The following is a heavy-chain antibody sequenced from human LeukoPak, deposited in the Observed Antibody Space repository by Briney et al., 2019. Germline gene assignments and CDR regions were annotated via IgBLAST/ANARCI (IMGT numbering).Heavy chain of an antibody. CDR3: AGVQWLDAKVDY. D-gene: IGHD6-19*01. V-gene: IGHV4-34*01. J-gene: IGHJ4*02. Sequence: PSETLSLTCAVYGGSFSGYYWSWIRQPPGKGLEWIGEINHSGSTNYNPSLKSRVTISVDTSKNQFSLKLSSVTAADTAVYYCAGVQWLDAKVDYWGQGTLVTVSS. CDR2: INHSGST. CDR1: GGSFSGYY.